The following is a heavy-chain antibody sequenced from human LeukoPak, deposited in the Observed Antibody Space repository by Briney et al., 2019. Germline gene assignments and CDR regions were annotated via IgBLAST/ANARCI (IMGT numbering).Heavy chain of an antibody. CDR1: GGSFSGYY. Sequence: SETLSLTCAVYGGSFSGYYWSWIRQPPGKGLEWIGEINHSGSTNYNPSLKSRVTISVDTSKNQFSLKLSSVTAADTAVYYCARDRIRGYSTANRYYFDYWGQGTLVTVSS. V-gene: IGHV4-34*01. CDR2: INHSGST. D-gene: IGHD5-18*01. CDR3: ARDRIRGYSTANRYYFDY. J-gene: IGHJ4*02.